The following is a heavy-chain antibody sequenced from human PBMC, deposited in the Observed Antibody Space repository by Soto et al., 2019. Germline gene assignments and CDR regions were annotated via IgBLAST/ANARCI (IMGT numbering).Heavy chain of an antibody. V-gene: IGHV3-23*01. CDR3: AKETGYHVYYYYYMDV. J-gene: IGHJ6*03. CDR1: GFTFSSYA. D-gene: IGHD3-9*01. CDR2: ISGSGGST. Sequence: HPGGSLRLSCAASGFTFSSYAMSWVRQAPGKGLEWVSAISGSGGSTYYADSVKGRFTISRDNSKNTLYLQMNSLRAEDTAVYYCAKETGYHVYYYYYMDVWGKGTTVTVSS.